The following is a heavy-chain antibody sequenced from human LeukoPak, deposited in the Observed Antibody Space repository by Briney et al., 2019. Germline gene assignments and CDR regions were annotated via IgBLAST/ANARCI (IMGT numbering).Heavy chain of an antibody. CDR2: MNPNSGNT. Sequence: ASVKLSCTASGFTFTSYDISWVRQAPGQGLEWIGWMNPNSGNTGYAQKFQGRVTITRNTSISTAYMEMSSLRSGDTAVYYCARGPEAYCSGGSCYSGVDDAFDIWGQGTMVTVSS. D-gene: IGHD2-15*01. CDR3: ARGPEAYCSGGSCYSGVDDAFDI. V-gene: IGHV1-8*03. J-gene: IGHJ3*02. CDR1: GFTFTSYD.